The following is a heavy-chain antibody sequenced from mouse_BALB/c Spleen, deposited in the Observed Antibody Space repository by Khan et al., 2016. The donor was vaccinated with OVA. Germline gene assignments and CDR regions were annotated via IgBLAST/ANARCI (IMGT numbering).Heavy chain of an antibody. Sequence: QVQLKQSGAELVRPAESVKLSCKTSGYTFTSYWIHWVKQRPGQGLEWIARIYPGTDNTYYTDKFKDQATLTADTSSRTAYMQLSSLKSDAPAVFFCAKEETLYDMDYWGQGTTVTVSS. CDR1: GYTFTSYW. CDR3: AKEETLYDMDY. J-gene: IGHJ4*01. D-gene: IGHD2-14*01. CDR2: IYPGTDNT. V-gene: IGHV1S132*01.